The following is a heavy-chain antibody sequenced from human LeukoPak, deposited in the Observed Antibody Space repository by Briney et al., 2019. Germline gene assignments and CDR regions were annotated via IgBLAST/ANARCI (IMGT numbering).Heavy chain of an antibody. Sequence: SETLSLTCAVSGDSISSGDWWSWVRQPPGKGLEWIGGIYHTGSTNYNPSLKSRVTMSVDKSKNQFSLKLNSVTAADTAVYYCATYGDYIVDAFDIWGQGTMVTVSS. CDR3: ATYGDYIVDAFDI. V-gene: IGHV4-4*02. CDR2: IYHTGST. D-gene: IGHD4-17*01. J-gene: IGHJ3*02. CDR1: GDSISSGDW.